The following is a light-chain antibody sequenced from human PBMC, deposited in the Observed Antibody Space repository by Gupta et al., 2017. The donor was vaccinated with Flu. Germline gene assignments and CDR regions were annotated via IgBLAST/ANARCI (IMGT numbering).Light chain of an antibody. CDR2: DAS. CDR3: QQRSNWPFT. Sequence: GERATLSCRASQRVGSYLVWYEHRPGQAPRLLIYDASNRATGIPARFSGSGSGTDFTLTISSLEPEDFAVYYCQQRSNWPFTFGGGTKVEIK. V-gene: IGKV3-11*01. J-gene: IGKJ4*01. CDR1: QRVGSY.